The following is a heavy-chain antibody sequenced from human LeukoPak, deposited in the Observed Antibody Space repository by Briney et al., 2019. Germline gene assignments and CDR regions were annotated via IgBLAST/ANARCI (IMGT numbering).Heavy chain of an antibody. V-gene: IGHV4-39*01. D-gene: IGHD4-17*01. CDR2: IYYSGST. J-gene: IGHJ4*02. CDR3: ARRQYGLAFDY. Sequence: SETLSLTCTVSGGSISSSPYWWGWIRQHPGKGLEWIGTIYYSGSTYYNPSLKSRVTISADTSRNQFSLKLSSVTAADTAVYYCARRQYGLAFDYWGQGTLVTVSS. CDR1: GGSISSSPYW.